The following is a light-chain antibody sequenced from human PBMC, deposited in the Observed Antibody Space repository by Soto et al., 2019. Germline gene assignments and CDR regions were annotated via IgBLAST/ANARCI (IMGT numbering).Light chain of an antibody. CDR3: QQYNNWPPWT. J-gene: IGKJ1*01. Sequence: EIVMTQSPATLSVSPGERATLSXXXXQSVSSNLAWYQQKPGQAPRLLIYGASTRATGIPARFSGSGSGTEFTLTISSLQSEDFAVYYCQQYNNWPPWTFGQGTKVEIK. V-gene: IGKV3-15*01. CDR1: QSVSSN. CDR2: GAS.